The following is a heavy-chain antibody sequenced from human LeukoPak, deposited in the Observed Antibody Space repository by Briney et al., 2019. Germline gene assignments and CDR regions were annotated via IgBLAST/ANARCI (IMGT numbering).Heavy chain of an antibody. D-gene: IGHD3-22*01. CDR2: IYYSGST. J-gene: IGHJ4*02. V-gene: IGHV4-59*01. Sequence: SETLSLTCTVSGGSISSYYWSWIRQPPGKGLEWIGYIYYSGSTNYNPSLKSRVTISIDTSKNQFSLKLSSVTAADTAVYYCARAGYDSSGYFKDYWGQGTLVTVSS. CDR3: ARAGYDSSGYFKDY. CDR1: GGSISSYY.